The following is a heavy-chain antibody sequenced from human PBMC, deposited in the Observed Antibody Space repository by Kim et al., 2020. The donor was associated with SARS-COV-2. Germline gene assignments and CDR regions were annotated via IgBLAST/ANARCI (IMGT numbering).Heavy chain of an antibody. CDR2: IYYSGST. CDR3: ARAPYYDSNGFSRRFDY. Sequence: SETLSLTCTVSGGSISSGGYYWSWIRQHPGTGLEWIGYIYYSGSTYYNPSLKSRLTISVDTSKNQFSLKLSSVTAADTAVYYCARAPYYDSNGFSRRFDYWGQGTLVTVSS. CDR1: GGSISSGGYY. V-gene: IGHV4-31*03. J-gene: IGHJ4*02. D-gene: IGHD3-22*01.